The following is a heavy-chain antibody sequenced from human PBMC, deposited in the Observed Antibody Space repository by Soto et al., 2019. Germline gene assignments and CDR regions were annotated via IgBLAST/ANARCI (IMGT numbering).Heavy chain of an antibody. J-gene: IGHJ6*02. CDR3: ASTNIVVVVAANYYGMDV. CDR1: GGTFSSYA. V-gene: IGHV1-69*01. D-gene: IGHD2-15*01. CDR2: IIPIFGTA. Sequence: QVQLVQSGAEVKKPGSSVKVSCKASGGTFSSYAISWVRQAHGQGLEWMGGIIPIFGTANYAQKFQGRVTITADESTSTAYMELSSLRSEDTAVYYCASTNIVVVVAANYYGMDVWGQGTTVTVSS.